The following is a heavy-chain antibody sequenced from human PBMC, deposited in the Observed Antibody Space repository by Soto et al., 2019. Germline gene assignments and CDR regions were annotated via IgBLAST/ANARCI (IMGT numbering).Heavy chain of an antibody. CDR2: IIPIFGTA. Sequence: ASVKVSCKASGGTFSSYAISWVRQAPGQGLEWMGGIIPIFGTANYAQKFQGRVTITADESTSTAYMELSSLRSEDTAVYYCASLLKYGMDVWGQGTTVTVSS. CDR3: ASLLKYGMDV. J-gene: IGHJ6*02. CDR1: GGTFSSYA. V-gene: IGHV1-69*13.